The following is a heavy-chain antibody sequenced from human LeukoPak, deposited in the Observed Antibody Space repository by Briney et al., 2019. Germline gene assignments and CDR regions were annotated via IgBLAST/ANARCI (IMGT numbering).Heavy chain of an antibody. V-gene: IGHV3-66*04. CDR3: ARRRYSSSWYDAFDI. J-gene: IGHJ3*02. CDR1: GFTVSSNY. CDR2: IYSGGST. Sequence: GGSLRLSCAASGFTVSSNYMSWVRQAPGKGLEWVSVIYSGGSTYYADSVKGRFTTSRDNSKNTLYLQMNSLRAEDTAVYYCARRRYSSSWYDAFDIWGQGTMVTVSS. D-gene: IGHD6-13*01.